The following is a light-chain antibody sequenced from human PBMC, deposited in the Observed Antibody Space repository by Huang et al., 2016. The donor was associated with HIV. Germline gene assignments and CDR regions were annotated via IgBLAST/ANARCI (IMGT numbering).Light chain of an antibody. CDR3: QQYYHNPLT. J-gene: IGKJ4*01. Sequence: DIVMTQSPDSLTVSLGERATINCRSSQSLFFSSNKRSYLAWYQKKPGQPPKLVISWASARESGVPDRFSGSGSETHFPLTINSLQAEDVAVYYCQQYYHNPLTFGGGTKVEI. CDR1: QSLFFSSNKRSY. V-gene: IGKV4-1*01. CDR2: WAS.